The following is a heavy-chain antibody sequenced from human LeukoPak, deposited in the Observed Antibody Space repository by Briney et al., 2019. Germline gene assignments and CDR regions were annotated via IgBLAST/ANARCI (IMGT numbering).Heavy chain of an antibody. CDR2: ISYDGSNK. V-gene: IGHV3-30*04. CDR3: ARVRLGSSLDY. Sequence: GGSLRLSCAASGFTFSSYAMHWVRQAPGKGLEWAADISYDGSNKYYADSVKGRFTISRDNSKNTLYLQMNSLRAEDTAVYYCARVRLGSSLDYWGRGTLVTVSS. J-gene: IGHJ4*02. CDR1: GFTFSSYA. D-gene: IGHD2-2*01.